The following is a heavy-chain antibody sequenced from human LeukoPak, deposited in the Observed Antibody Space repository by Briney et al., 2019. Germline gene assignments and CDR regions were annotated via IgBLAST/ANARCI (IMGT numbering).Heavy chain of an antibody. J-gene: IGHJ6*02. CDR2: INTNTGNP. CDR1: GGTFSSYA. D-gene: IGHD2-2*01. V-gene: IGHV7-4-1*02. Sequence: GSSVKVSCKASGGTFSSYAISWVRQAPGQGLEWMGWINTNTGNPTYAQGFTGRFVFSLDTSVSTAYLQISSLKAEDTAVYYCARDQRSTSIPSYYGMDVWGQGTTVTVSS. CDR3: ARDQRSTSIPSYYGMDV.